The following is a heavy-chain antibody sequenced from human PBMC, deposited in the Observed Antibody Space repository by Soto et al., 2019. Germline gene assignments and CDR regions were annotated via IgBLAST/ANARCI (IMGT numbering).Heavy chain of an antibody. D-gene: IGHD3-10*01. Sequence: QVQLVQSGAEVKKPGASVKVSCKASGYTFTSYDINWVRQATGQGLEWMGWMNPNSGITGYAQKFPGRVTMTRNTSISTAYMELSSLRSEDTAVYYCARGINYYDSGDDAFDIWGQGTMATVSS. CDR2: MNPNSGIT. CDR1: GYTFTSYD. J-gene: IGHJ3*02. CDR3: ARGINYYDSGDDAFDI. V-gene: IGHV1-8*01.